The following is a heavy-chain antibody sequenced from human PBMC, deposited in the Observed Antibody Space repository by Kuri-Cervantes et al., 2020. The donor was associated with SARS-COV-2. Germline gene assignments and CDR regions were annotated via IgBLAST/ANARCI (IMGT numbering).Heavy chain of an antibody. CDR1: GGTFSSYA. J-gene: IGHJ6*02. CDR2: IIPIFGTT. D-gene: IGHD3-10*01. Sequence: SVKVSCKASGGTFSSYAISWVRQAPGQGLEWMGGIIPIFGTTNYAQKFQGRVTITADKFTSTAYMELSSLRSEDKALYYCARCYGPGTSPGGDYYYGMDVWGQGTTVTVSS. V-gene: IGHV1-69*06. CDR3: ARCYGPGTSPGGDYYYGMDV.